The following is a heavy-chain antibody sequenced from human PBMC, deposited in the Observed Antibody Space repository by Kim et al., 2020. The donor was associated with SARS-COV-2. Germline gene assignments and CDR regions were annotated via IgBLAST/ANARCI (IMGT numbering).Heavy chain of an antibody. V-gene: IGHV3-48*02. J-gene: IGHJ4*02. D-gene: IGHD3-3*01. Sequence: GGSLRLSCLASGFTFSLYDMNWVRQVPGKGLEWIAFIKVNIPATHYPDSVEGRFTISRDNAKNLLFLEMNSLRDEDTGIYYCVRDPFHSFGLQYWGRGTLVTVSP. CDR1: GFTFSLYD. CDR2: IKVNIPAT. CDR3: VRDPFHSFGLQY.